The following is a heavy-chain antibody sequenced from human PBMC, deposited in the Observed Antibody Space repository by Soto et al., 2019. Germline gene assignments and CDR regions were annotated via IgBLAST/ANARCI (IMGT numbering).Heavy chain of an antibody. CDR1: GGTFSSYA. Sequence: SVKVSCKASGGTFSSYAISWVRQAPGQGLEWMGGIIPIFGTANYAQKFQGRVTITADESTSTAYMELSSLRSEDTAVYYCARDEEGVRRYYDSFVPPGGQGTLVPVPS. D-gene: IGHD3-22*01. CDR2: IIPIFGTA. CDR3: ARDEEGVRRYYDSFVPP. V-gene: IGHV1-69*13. J-gene: IGHJ4*02.